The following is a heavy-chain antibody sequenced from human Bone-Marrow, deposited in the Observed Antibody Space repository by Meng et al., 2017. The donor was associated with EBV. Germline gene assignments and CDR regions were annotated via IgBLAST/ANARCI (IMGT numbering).Heavy chain of an antibody. CDR3: ARDAPCGGDCYSYY. J-gene: IGHJ4*02. V-gene: IGHV1-8*01. D-gene: IGHD2-21*02. CDR1: GYTFTIYD. CDR2: MNPNSGNT. Sequence: QVQLVQFGGVLKKAAASGKFSCKASGYTFTIYDINWVRQATGQGLEWMGWMNPNSGNTGYAQKFQGRVTMTRNTSISTAYMELSSLRSEDTAVYYCARDAPCGGDCYSYYWGQGTLVTVSS.